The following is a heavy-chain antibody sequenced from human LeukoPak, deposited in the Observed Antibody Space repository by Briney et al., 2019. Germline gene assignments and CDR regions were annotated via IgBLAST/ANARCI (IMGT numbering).Heavy chain of an antibody. D-gene: IGHD4-17*01. CDR3: AKVQRSPPLYYFDY. J-gene: IGHJ4*02. V-gene: IGHV3-23*01. Sequence: GGSLRLSCAASGFTFSSYGMSWVRQAPGKGLEWVSAISGSGGSTYYADSVKGRFAISRDNSKNTLYLQMNSLRAEDTAVYYCAKVQRSPPLYYFDYWGQGTLVTVSS. CDR2: ISGSGGST. CDR1: GFTFSSYG.